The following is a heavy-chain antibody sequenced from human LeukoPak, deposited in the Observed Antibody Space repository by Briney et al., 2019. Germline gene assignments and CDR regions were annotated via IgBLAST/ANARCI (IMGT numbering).Heavy chain of an antibody. D-gene: IGHD2-15*01. CDR3: ARVPGYVGYFYGIDV. J-gene: IGHJ6*02. Sequence: GGSLRLSCAASGFTFSSDWMHWVRHAPGEGLVWVSRINHNGVSRAYADFVKGRFTMSRDDARGTVYLQMDSLSADDTAVYYCARVPGYVGYFYGIDVWGQGTTVTVSS. CDR2: INHNGVSR. CDR1: GFTFSSDW. V-gene: IGHV3-74*01.